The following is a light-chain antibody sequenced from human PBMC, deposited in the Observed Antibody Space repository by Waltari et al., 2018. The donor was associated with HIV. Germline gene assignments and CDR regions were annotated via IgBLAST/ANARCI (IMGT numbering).Light chain of an antibody. V-gene: IGLV2-23*02. CDR3: CSHAGSSIYFV. CDR2: EVN. Sequence: QSALTQPAPVYGSPGQSITISCTGTSSDVGSYNLVSWYQQHPGKAPKVMIYEVNKRPSGVSNRFSGSKSGNTASLTISGLQAEDEAEYYCCSHAGSSIYFVFGTGTKVTVL. CDR1: SSDVGSYNL. J-gene: IGLJ1*01.